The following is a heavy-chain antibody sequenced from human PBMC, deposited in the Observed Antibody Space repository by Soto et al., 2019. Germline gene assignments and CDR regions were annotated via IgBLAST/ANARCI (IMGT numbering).Heavy chain of an antibody. Sequence: ASETLSLTCAVSGGSISSSNWWSWVRQPPGKGLEWIGEIYHSGSTNYNPSLKSRVTISVDKSKNQFSLKLSSVTAADTAVYYCARVDLSGGGFDYWGQGTLVTVSS. CDR3: ARVDLSGGGFDY. V-gene: IGHV4-4*02. D-gene: IGHD3-16*01. J-gene: IGHJ4*02. CDR1: GGSISSSNW. CDR2: IYHSGST.